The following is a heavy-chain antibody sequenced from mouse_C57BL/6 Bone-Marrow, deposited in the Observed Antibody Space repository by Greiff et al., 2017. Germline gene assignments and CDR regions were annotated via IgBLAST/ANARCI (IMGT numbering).Heavy chain of an antibody. CDR1: GFTFSNYW. Sequence: DVQLVESGGGLVQPGGSMKLSCVASGFTFSNYWMNWVRQSPEKGLEWVAQIRLKSDNYATHYAESVKGRFTISRDDSKRSVYLQMNNLRAKDTGIYYCTGDSSYFHYWGQRTTLTVSS. CDR2: IRLKSDNYAT. D-gene: IGHD3-2*01. J-gene: IGHJ2*01. V-gene: IGHV6-3*01. CDR3: TGDSSYFHY.